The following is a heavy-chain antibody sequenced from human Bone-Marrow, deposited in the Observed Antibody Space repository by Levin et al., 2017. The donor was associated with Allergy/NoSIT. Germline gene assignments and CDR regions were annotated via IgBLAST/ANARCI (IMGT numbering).Heavy chain of an antibody. CDR2: INWNGGST. J-gene: IGHJ5*02. Sequence: SCAASGFTFRSYTMTWVRQAPGRGLEWVSAINWNGGSTGYADSVKGRFPVSRDNAKNSLYLQMNSLGADDYCYRPVPWFDPWGQGTLVTVSS. V-gene: IGHV3-20*01. D-gene: IGHD2-2*02. CDR1: GFTFRSYT. CDR3: PWFDP.